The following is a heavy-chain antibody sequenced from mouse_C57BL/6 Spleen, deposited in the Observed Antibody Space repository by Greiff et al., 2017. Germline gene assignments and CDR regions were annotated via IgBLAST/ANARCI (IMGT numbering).Heavy chain of an antibody. Sequence: QVQLQQPGAELVKPGASVKLSCKASGYTFTSYWMHWVKQRPGRGLEWIGRIDPNSGGTKYNEKFKRKATLTVDKHSSTAYMQLSSRTSEDSAVYYRAREGVLRSYWYFDVWGTGTTVTVSS. CDR1: GYTFTSYW. CDR2: IDPNSGGT. V-gene: IGHV1-72*01. CDR3: AREGVLRSYWYFDV. D-gene: IGHD1-1*01. J-gene: IGHJ1*03.